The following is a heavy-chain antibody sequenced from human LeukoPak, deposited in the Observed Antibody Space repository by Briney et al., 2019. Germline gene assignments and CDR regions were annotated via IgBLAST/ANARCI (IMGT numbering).Heavy chain of an antibody. D-gene: IGHD6-13*01. V-gene: IGHV3-23*01. CDR2: ISGSGGST. J-gene: IGHJ4*02. CDR3: AKDRSYSSSWYDPNYFDY. Sequence: GGSLRLSCAASGFTFSSYAMSWVRQAPGKGLEWVSAISGSGGSTYYADSVKGRFTISRDNSKNTLYLQMNSLRAEDTAVYYCAKDRSYSSSWYDPNYFDYWGQGTLVTVSS. CDR1: GFTFSSYA.